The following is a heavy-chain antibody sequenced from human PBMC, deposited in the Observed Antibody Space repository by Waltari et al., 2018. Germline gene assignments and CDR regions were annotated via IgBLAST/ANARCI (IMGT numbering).Heavy chain of an antibody. CDR2: IYYSGST. CDR3: ARAGYCSSTSCSRYYYYYMDV. V-gene: IGHV4-59*01. D-gene: IGHD2-2*01. CDR1: GGSISSYY. J-gene: IGHJ6*03. Sequence: QVQLQESGPGLVKPSETLSLTCTVSGGSISSYYWSWIRQPPGKGLEWIGYIYYSGSTNDTPAHKSRVTRALDTSKNPYSLKLSSVTAADTAVYYCARAGYCSSTSCSRYYYYYMDVWGKGTTVTVSS.